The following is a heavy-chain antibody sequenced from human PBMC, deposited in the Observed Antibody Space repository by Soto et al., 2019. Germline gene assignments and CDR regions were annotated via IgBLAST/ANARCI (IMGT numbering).Heavy chain of an antibody. D-gene: IGHD2-2*01. Sequence: ASVKGSCKTSGYTITSYAMHWGRQTPGQRLEWMGWINAGNGNTKYSQKFQGRVTITRDTSASTAYMELSSLRSEDTAAYYCARDLAIKYQLPSGTMRGGFDYWGQGTLVTVS. J-gene: IGHJ4*02. CDR3: ARDLAIKYQLPSGTMRGGFDY. CDR1: GYTITSYA. V-gene: IGHV1-3*01. CDR2: INAGNGNT.